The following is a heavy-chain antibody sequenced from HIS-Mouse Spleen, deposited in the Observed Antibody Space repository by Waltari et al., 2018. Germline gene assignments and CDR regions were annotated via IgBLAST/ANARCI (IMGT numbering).Heavy chain of an antibody. D-gene: IGHD6-13*01. J-gene: IGHJ2*01. V-gene: IGHV4-39*07. Sequence: QLQLQESGPGLVKPSETLSLTCTVSGGSISSSSYYWGWIRQPPGKGLEWIGSIYYSGSTYYNPSLKSRVTISGDTSKNPFSLKLSSVTAADTAVYYCAREIPYSSSWYDWYFDLWGRGTLVTVSS. CDR3: AREIPYSSSWYDWYFDL. CDR1: GGSISSSSYY. CDR2: IYYSGST.